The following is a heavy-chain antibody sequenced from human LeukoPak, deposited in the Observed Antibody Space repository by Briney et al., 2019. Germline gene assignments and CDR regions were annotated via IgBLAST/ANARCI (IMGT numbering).Heavy chain of an antibody. D-gene: IGHD6-6*01. Sequence: PGGSLRLSCAASGFPFSRHRMSWVRQAPGKGLQWVANIKEDGSENYYVDSVKGRLTISRDNAKNSLYLQMNSLRAEDTAVYYCAAESSSSWEGHWGQGTLVTVSS. CDR2: IKEDGSEN. V-gene: IGHV3-7*01. CDR3: AAESSSSWEGH. J-gene: IGHJ4*02. CDR1: GFPFSRHR.